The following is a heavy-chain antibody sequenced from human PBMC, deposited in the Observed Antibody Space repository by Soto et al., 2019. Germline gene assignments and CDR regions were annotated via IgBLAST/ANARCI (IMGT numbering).Heavy chain of an antibody. CDR2: IYHSGST. D-gene: IGHD3-10*01. CDR3: AKKGYYASGRINLFDY. Sequence: XETLSLTCTVAGDSMNSDNYWGWIRQPPGKGLEWIGSIYHSGSTYYNPSLKSRVTISKDTSKNQFSLRLTSVTAADTAMYYCAKKGYYASGRINLFDYWGQGTLVTVSS. V-gene: IGHV4-38-2*02. J-gene: IGHJ4*02. CDR1: GDSMNSDNY.